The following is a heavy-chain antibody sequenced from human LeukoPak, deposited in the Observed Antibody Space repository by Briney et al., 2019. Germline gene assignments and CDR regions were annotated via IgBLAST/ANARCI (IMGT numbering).Heavy chain of an antibody. CDR1: GFTFSSSS. CDR2: ISTSGGTI. CDR3: GRHPPFDC. V-gene: IGHV3-48*01. Sequence: PGGSLRLSCAASGFTFSSSSMNWVRQAPEKGLEWVSYISTSGGTIYYADSVKGRFTISRDNAKNSLYLQMDSLRAEDTAVYYCGRHPPFDCWGQGPLVTVSS. J-gene: IGHJ4*02.